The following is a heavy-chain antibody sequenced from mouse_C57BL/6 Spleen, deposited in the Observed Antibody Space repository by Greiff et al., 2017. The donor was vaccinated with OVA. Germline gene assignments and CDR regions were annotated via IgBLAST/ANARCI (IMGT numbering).Heavy chain of an antibody. Sequence: EVQLQESGAELVKPGASVKLSCTASGFTITDYYMHWVKQRPEQGLEWIGRIDPEGGETKYAPKFQGKATITADTSSNTAYLQLSSLTSEDTAVDYGARAPDYGSSYPGAYWGQGTLVTVSA. J-gene: IGHJ3*01. V-gene: IGHV14-2*01. D-gene: IGHD1-1*01. CDR3: ARAPDYGSSYPGAY. CDR2: IDPEGGET. CDR1: GFTITDYY.